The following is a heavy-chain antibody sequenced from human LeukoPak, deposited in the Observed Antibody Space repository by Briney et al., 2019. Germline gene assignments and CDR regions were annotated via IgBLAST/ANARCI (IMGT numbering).Heavy chain of an antibody. D-gene: IGHD6-13*01. CDR3: ARSAGSSWYQYFFDY. CDR1: GFTLSSYA. Sequence: GGSLRLSCAASGFTLSSYAMSWVRQAPGKGREGVSAISGSGGRPYYEDSVKGRFPISRDNSKNTLYLQMNSLRDDDTAVYYCARSAGSSWYQYFFDYWGQGTLVPVSS. V-gene: IGHV3-23*01. J-gene: IGHJ4*02. CDR2: ISGSGGRP.